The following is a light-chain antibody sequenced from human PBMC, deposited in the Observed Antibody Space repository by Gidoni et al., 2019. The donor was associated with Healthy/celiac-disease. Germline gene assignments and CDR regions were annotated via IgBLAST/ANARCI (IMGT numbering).Light chain of an antibody. Sequence: QSALTQPASVSGSPGQSITISCTGTSSDVCGYNYVSWYQQHPGKAPKLMIYDVSNRPSGVSKRFSGSKSGNTASLTISGLQAEDEADYYCSSYTSSSPLFGGGTKLTV. CDR2: DVS. V-gene: IGLV2-14*03. J-gene: IGLJ2*01. CDR1: SSDVCGYNY. CDR3: SSYTSSSPL.